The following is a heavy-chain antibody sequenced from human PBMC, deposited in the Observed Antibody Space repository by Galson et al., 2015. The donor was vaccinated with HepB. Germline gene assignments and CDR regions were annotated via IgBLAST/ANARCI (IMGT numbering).Heavy chain of an antibody. CDR1: GDSVSSNSSL. D-gene: IGHD5-12*01. J-gene: IGHJ4*02. V-gene: IGHV6-1*01. CDR3: ARVVRLRKGYKSPFDY. Sequence: CAISGDSVSSNSSLWNWIRQSPSRGLEWLGRTYYRSKRNNDYAVSVKSRISITSDTSKNHFSLKLNSVTPEDTAVYFCARVVRLRKGYKSPFDYWGQGTLVTVSS. CDR2: TYYRSKRNN.